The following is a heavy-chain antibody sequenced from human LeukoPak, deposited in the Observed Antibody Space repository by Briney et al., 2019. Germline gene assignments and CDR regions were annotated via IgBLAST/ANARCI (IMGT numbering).Heavy chain of an antibody. D-gene: IGHD5-18*01. V-gene: IGHV4-34*01. CDR1: GGSFSGYY. Sequence: PSETLSLTCAVYGGSFSGYYWSWIRQPPGKGLEWIGEINHSGSTNYNPSLKSRVTMSVDTSKNQFSLKLSSVTAADTAVYYCARDGDTAMDPPYYFDYWGQGTLVTVSS. J-gene: IGHJ4*02. CDR3: ARDGDTAMDPPYYFDY. CDR2: INHSGST.